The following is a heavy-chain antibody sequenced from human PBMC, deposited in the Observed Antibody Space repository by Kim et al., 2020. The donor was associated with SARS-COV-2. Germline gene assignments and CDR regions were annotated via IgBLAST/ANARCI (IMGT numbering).Heavy chain of an antibody. CDR3: ARPYRRRGGGAWFDP. CDR1: GGSISSGDFY. CDR2: IDYTGTT. D-gene: IGHD4-4*01. Sequence: SETLSLTCAVFGGSISSGDFYWGCIRQPPGKGLEWIGNIDYTGTTYYSPSLKSRVSMSVDSSKNQFSLRLTSLTAADTAVYYCARPYRRRGGGAWFDPWGQGTLVTVSS. J-gene: IGHJ5*02. V-gene: IGHV4-39*01.